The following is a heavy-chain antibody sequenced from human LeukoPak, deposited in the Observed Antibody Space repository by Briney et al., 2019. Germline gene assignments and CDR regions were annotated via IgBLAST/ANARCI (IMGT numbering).Heavy chain of an antibody. V-gene: IGHV3-15*01. J-gene: IGHJ5*02. Sequence: PGGSLRLSCAASGFTFSNAWMSWVRQAPGKGLEWVGRIKRKTDGGTTDYAAPVKGRFTISRGDSKNTLYLQMNSLKTEDTAVYYCTTPLSIAAAEVFDPWGQGTLVTVSS. D-gene: IGHD6-13*01. CDR1: GFTFSNAW. CDR3: TTPLSIAAAEVFDP. CDR2: IKRKTDGGTT.